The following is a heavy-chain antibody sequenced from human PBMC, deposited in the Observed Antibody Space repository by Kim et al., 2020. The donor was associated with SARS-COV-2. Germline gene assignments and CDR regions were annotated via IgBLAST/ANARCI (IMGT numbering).Heavy chain of an antibody. V-gene: IGHV3-48*02. CDR1: GFTFSAYD. CDR3: VSDRWGGAFGI. J-gene: IGHJ3*02. CDR2: ITKNSATI. Sequence: GGSLRLSCATSGFTFSAYDMNWVRLPPGKGLEWLSFITKNSATIYYADSVKGRFTISRDNAKNSLYLQMNSLRDEDTGVYYCVSDRWGGAFGIWGQGTMV. D-gene: IGHD3-16*01.